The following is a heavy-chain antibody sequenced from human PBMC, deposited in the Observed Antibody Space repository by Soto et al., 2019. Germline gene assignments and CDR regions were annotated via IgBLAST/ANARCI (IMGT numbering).Heavy chain of an antibody. CDR1: GGSISSSNW. Sequence: QVQMQESGPGLVKPSGTLSLTCAVSGGSISSSNWWSWVRQPPGKGLEWIGEIYHSGSTNYNPSRKRRVTIPVDKSKNQFSLKLSSVTAADTAVYYCAHTDLQPLTHFQHWGQGTLVTVSS. CDR2: IYHSGST. CDR3: AHTDLQPLTHFQH. J-gene: IGHJ1*01. V-gene: IGHV4-4*02. D-gene: IGHD5-18*01.